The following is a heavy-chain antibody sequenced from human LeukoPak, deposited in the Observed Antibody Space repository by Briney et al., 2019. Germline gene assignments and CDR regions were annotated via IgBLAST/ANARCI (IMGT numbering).Heavy chain of an antibody. J-gene: IGHJ4*02. CDR2: IYYSGST. D-gene: IGHD4-17*01. CDR3: ATYYGDYPFDY. Sequence: SETLSLTCTVSGGSISSSSYYWGWIRQPPGKGLEWIGSIYYSGSTYYNPSLKSRVTISVDTSKNQFSLKLSSVTAADTAVYYCATYYGDYPFDYWGQGTLVTVSS. CDR1: GGSISSSSYY. V-gene: IGHV4-39*07.